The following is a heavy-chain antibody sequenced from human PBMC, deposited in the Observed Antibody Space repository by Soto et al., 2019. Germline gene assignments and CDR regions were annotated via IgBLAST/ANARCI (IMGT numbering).Heavy chain of an antibody. Sequence: ASVKVSCKVSGYTLTELSMHWVRQAPGKGLEWMGGFDPEDGETIYAQKFQGRVTMTEDTSTDTAYMELSSLRSEDTAVYYCATAPTTVVTLRGDYYYYYGMDAWGQGTTVTVSS. CDR1: GYTLTELS. V-gene: IGHV1-24*01. D-gene: IGHD4-17*01. CDR3: ATAPTTVVTLRGDYYYYYGMDA. J-gene: IGHJ6*02. CDR2: FDPEDGET.